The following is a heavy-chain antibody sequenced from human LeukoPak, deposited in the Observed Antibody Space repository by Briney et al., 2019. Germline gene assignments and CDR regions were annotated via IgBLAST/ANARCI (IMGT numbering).Heavy chain of an antibody. Sequence: PGGSLRLSCAASGFTFSDYYMSWIRQAPGKGLEWVSYISSSSSYTNYADSVKGRFTISRDNAKNSLYLQMNRLRAEDTAVYYCARGNPFYGGNPRGAFDIWGQGTMVTVSS. CDR1: GFTFSDYY. V-gene: IGHV3-11*06. CDR2: ISSSSSYT. J-gene: IGHJ3*02. CDR3: ARGNPFYGGNPRGAFDI. D-gene: IGHD4-23*01.